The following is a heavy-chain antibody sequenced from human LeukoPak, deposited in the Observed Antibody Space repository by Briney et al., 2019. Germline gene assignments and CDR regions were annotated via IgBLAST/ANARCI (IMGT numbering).Heavy chain of an antibody. J-gene: IGHJ3*02. CDR3: ARGGRDYYDSSGYYYGAFDI. V-gene: IGHV4-59*01. CDR2: IYYSGST. CDR1: GGSISSYY. Sequence: SETLSLTCTVSGGSISSYYWSWIQQPPGKGLEWIGYIYYSGSTNYNPSLKSRVTISVDTSKNQFSLKLSSVTAADTAVYYCARGGRDYYDSSGYYYGAFDIWGQGTMVTVSS. D-gene: IGHD3-22*01.